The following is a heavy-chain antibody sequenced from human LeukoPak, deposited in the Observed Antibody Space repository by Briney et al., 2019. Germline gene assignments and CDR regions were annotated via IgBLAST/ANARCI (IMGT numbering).Heavy chain of an antibody. D-gene: IGHD3-10*01. J-gene: IGHJ4*02. CDR1: GFTFSSYS. CDR3: ARDPNTYYYGSGLIFDY. Sequence: GGSLRPSCAASGFTFSSYSMNWVRQAPGKGLEWVSSISSSSSYIYYADSVKGRFTISRDNAKNSLYLQMNSLRAEDTAVYYCARDPNTYYYGSGLIFDYWGQGTLVTVSS. CDR2: ISSSSSYI. V-gene: IGHV3-21*01.